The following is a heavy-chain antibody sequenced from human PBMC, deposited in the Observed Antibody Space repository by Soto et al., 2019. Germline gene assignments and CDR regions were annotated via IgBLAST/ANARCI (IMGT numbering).Heavy chain of an antibody. Sequence: GESLKISCKGSGYSFSSYWINWVRQMPGKGLEWMGIIYPGDSDTRYSPSFQGQVTISADKSISTAYLQWRSLKASDTAMYYCARHHGSPGSYFGMDVWGQGTTVTVS. CDR2: IYPGDSDT. D-gene: IGHD6-13*01. CDR1: GYSFSSYW. V-gene: IGHV5-51*01. CDR3: ARHHGSPGSYFGMDV. J-gene: IGHJ6*02.